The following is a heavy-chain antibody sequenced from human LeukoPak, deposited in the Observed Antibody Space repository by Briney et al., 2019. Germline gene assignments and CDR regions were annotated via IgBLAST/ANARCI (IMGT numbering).Heavy chain of an antibody. CDR3: ARTTYYYDSSGYYFFDY. CDR2: IIAIFGTA. CDR1: GGTFSSYA. Sequence: SVKVSCKASGGTFSSYAISWVRQAPGQGLEWRGTIIAIFGTANYAQKFQGRVTITTDESTSTAYMELSSLRSEDTAVYYCARTTYYYDSSGYYFFDYWGQGTLVTVSS. J-gene: IGHJ4*02. V-gene: IGHV1-69*05. D-gene: IGHD3-22*01.